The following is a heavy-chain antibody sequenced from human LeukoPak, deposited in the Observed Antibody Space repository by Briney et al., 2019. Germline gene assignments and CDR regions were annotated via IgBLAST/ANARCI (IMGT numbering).Heavy chain of an antibody. V-gene: IGHV4-4*07. D-gene: IGHD6-6*01. CDR1: GGSISSYY. CDR3: ARSSSSRPFLYFDY. CDR2: IYTSGST. Sequence: PSETLSLTCTVSGGSISSYYWSWIRQPAGKGLEWIGRIYTSGSTNYNPSLKSRVTMSVDTSKNQFSLKLSSVTAADTAVYYCARSSSSRPFLYFDYWGQGTLVTVSS. J-gene: IGHJ4*02.